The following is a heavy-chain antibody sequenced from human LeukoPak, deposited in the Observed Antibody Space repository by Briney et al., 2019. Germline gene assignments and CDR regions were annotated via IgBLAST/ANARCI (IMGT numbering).Heavy chain of an antibody. J-gene: IGHJ4*02. D-gene: IGHD3-10*01. CDR2: ISSSSSYT. CDR3: ARRSRGSSDYYGSGSYLDY. V-gene: IGHV3-11*03. CDR1: GFTFSDYY. Sequence: PRGSLRLSCAASGFTFSDYYMSWIRQAPGKGLEWVSYISSSSSYTDYADSVKGRFTISRDNAKNSLYLQMNSLRAEDTAVYYCARRSRGSSDYYGSGSYLDYWGQGTLVTVSS.